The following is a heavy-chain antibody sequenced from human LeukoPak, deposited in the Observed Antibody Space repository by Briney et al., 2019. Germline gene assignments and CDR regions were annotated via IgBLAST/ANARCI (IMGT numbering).Heavy chain of an antibody. Sequence: SETLSLTCTVSGGSISSYYWSWIRQPPGKGLEWIGYIYYSGTTNYNPSLKSRVTISVDTSKNQFSLKLSSVTAADTAVYYCASSGPYTYPLSGNDYWGQGTLVTVSS. V-gene: IGHV4-59*12. CDR3: ASSGPYTYPLSGNDY. CDR1: GGSISSYY. J-gene: IGHJ4*02. CDR2: IYYSGTT. D-gene: IGHD2-15*01.